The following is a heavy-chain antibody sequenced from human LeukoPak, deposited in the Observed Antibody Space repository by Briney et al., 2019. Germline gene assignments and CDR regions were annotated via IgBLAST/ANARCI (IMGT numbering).Heavy chain of an antibody. Sequence: PSETLSLTCAVSGGSISSSDWWSWVRQPPGTGLEWIEEIYHSGTTNYNPSLKSRVTISLDKSKNQFSLKLSSVTAADTAVYYCARESRWRYFDSWGQGTLLTVSS. J-gene: IGHJ4*02. CDR1: GGSISSSDW. D-gene: IGHD5-24*01. CDR3: ARESRWRYFDS. V-gene: IGHV4-4*02. CDR2: IYHSGTT.